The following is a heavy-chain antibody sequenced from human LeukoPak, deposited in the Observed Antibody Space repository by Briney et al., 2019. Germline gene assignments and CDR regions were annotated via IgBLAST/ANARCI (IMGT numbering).Heavy chain of an antibody. CDR2: INWNGGTT. D-gene: IGHD1-26*01. CDR3: ARNSGANVYTYSFQY. J-gene: IGHJ4*02. V-gene: IGHV3-20*04. CDR1: GLTFDDYG. Sequence: PSGGSLRLSCVASGLTFDDYGMSGVRQAPGKGLEWVSGINWNGGTTTYADSVKGRFTISRDNAKNSLYLQMNSLRVEDTAFYYCARNSGANVYTYSFQYWGRRTLVTFSS.